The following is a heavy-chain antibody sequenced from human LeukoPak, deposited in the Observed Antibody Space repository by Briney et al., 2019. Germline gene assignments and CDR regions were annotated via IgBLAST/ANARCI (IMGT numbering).Heavy chain of an antibody. V-gene: IGHV1-18*01. J-gene: IGHJ4*02. Sequence: ASVKVSCKASGYTFTSYGISWVRQAPGQGLGWMGWISADNGNTNYAQKFQGRVTMTTDTSTSTAYMEVSSLRSEDTAVYYCARAKHSSGWYYFDYWGQGTLVTVSS. CDR1: GYTFTSYG. D-gene: IGHD6-19*01. CDR2: ISADNGNT. CDR3: ARAKHSSGWYYFDY.